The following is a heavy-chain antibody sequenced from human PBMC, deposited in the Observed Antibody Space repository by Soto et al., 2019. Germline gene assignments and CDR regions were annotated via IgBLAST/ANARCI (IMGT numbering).Heavy chain of an antibody. CDR1: GFTFSNFG. V-gene: IGHV3-23*01. J-gene: IGHJ4*02. CDR2: LTGNGGTT. CDR3: ARESEDLTSNFDY. Sequence: GGSLRLSCEASGFTFSNFGMSWVRQAPGKGLEWVSGLTGNGGTTYYADSVKGRFTISRDNAKNSVYLEMNSLSAEDTAVYYCARESEDLTSNFDYWGQGTLVTV.